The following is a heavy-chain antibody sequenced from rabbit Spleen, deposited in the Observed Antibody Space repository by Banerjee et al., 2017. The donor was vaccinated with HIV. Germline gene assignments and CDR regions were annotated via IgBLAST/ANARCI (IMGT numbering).Heavy chain of an antibody. CDR1: AFSFSDRDV. V-gene: IGHV1S45*01. D-gene: IGHD1-1*01. CDR2: IGGGNDGTN. Sequence: QEQLVESGGGLVKPEGSLTLTCKASAFSFSDRDVMCWVRQAPGKGLEWIAWIGGGNDGTNYYANWAKGRFTISKISSTTVTLQMTSLTAADTATYFCARDIASVSINNFDLWGPGTLVTVS. J-gene: IGHJ4*01. CDR3: ARDIASVSINNFDL.